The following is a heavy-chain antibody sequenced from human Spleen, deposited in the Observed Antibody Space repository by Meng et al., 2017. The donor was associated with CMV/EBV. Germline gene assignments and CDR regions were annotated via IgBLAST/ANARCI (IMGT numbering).Heavy chain of an antibody. CDR3: ARGVGTHGDY. CDR1: GFSVTNTY. J-gene: IGHJ4*02. Sequence: GESLKISCAASGFSVTNTYMTWVRQAPGKGLEWVSFVRYDGSTMYTASVQGRFTISRDNSKNTVYLQMNSLRAEDTAVYYCARGVGTHGDYWGQGTLVTVSS. D-gene: IGHD1-26*01. CDR2: VRYDGST. V-gene: IGHV3-53*01.